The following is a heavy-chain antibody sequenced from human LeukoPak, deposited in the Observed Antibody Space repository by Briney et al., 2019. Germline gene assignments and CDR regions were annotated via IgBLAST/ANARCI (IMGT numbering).Heavy chain of an antibody. CDR2: IKSDGIST. D-gene: IGHD3-9*01. Sequence: GGSLRLSCAPSGVTLTTYLMHWVRPAPGRGGGWVSRIKSDGISTSYAGSVKGRFTISRDNAMYTLYLQMNSLRAEVTAVYYCARDVAPLDWLDVWGQGTTVTVSS. CDR3: ARDVAPLDWLDV. J-gene: IGHJ6*02. V-gene: IGHV3-74*01. CDR1: GVTLTTYL.